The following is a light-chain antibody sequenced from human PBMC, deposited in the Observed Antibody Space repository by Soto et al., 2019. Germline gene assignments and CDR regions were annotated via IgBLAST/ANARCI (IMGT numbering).Light chain of an antibody. J-gene: IGLJ3*02. CDR3: SSYASSSTWV. V-gene: IGLV2-14*01. CDR1: SVDVGGYNY. CDR2: EVS. Sequence: QSALTQPASVSGSPGQSITISCTGTSVDVGGYNYVSWYQQHPGKAPKLMIYEVSYRPSGVSNRFSGSKSANTASLTISGLQAEDEADYYCSSYASSSTWVFGGGTKLTVL.